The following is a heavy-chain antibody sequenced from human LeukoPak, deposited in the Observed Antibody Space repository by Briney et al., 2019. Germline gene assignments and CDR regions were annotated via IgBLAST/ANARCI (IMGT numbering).Heavy chain of an antibody. CDR2: INPNSGGT. D-gene: IGHD3-10*01. Sequence: ASVKVSCKASGYTFTGYYMHWVRQAPGQGLEWMGWINPNSGGTNYAQKFQGRVTMTRDTSISTAYMELSRLRSDDTAVYYCAKGHLPYYYGSGSYYPPDYWGQGTLVTVSS. J-gene: IGHJ4*02. V-gene: IGHV1-2*02. CDR3: AKGHLPYYYGSGSYYPPDY. CDR1: GYTFTGYY.